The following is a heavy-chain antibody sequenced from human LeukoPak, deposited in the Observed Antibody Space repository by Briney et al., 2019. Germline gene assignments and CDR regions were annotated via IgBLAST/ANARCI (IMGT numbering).Heavy chain of an antibody. CDR3: ARSGFCGAGTCYSDYFDY. J-gene: IGHJ4*02. V-gene: IGHV3-72*01. Sequence: PGGSLRLSCAASGFTFSHYSMNWVRQAPGKGLEWVGRVRNKANGYRTEYAASVKGRFTVSGDASKNSLYLQMNSLKTEDTAVYYCARSGFCGAGTCYSDYFDYWGQGTLVTVSS. CDR1: GFTFSHYS. D-gene: IGHD2-15*01. CDR2: VRNKANGYRT.